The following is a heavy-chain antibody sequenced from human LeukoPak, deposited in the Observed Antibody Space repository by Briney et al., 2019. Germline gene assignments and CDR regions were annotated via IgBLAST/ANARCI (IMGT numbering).Heavy chain of an antibody. CDR1: GFTFSSYS. Sequence: GGSLRLSCAASGFTFSSYSMNWVRQAPGKGLEWVSSISSSSSYIYYADSVKGRFTISRDNAKNSLYLQMNSLRAEDTAVYYCACITIFGANVDYXGQGTLVTVSS. V-gene: IGHV3-21*01. D-gene: IGHD3-3*01. CDR3: ACITIFGANVDY. J-gene: IGHJ4*02. CDR2: ISSSSSYI.